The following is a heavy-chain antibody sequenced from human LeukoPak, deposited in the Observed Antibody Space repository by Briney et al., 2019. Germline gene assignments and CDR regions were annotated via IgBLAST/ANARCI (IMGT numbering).Heavy chain of an antibody. J-gene: IGHJ4*02. CDR2: IKQDGSDK. CDR3: ARGAGGYYFDY. V-gene: IGHV3-7*03. CDR1: GFTFSSYW. Sequence: GGSLRLSCAASGFTFSSYWMSWVRQAPGKGLEWVANIKQDGSDKYYVDSVKGRFTISIDNAKNSLYLQMNSLRAEDTAVYYCARGAGGYYFDYWGQGTQVTVSS. D-gene: IGHD3-16*01.